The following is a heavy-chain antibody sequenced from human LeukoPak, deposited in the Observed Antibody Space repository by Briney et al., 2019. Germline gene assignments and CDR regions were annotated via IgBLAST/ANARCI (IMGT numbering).Heavy chain of an antibody. V-gene: IGHV1-8*01. Sequence: ASVKVSCKASGYTFTSYDINWVRQATGQGLEWMGWMNPNSGNTGYAQKFQGRVTMTRNTSISTAYMELSSLRSDDTAVYYCASSSMGTLDEGSDAFDIWGQGTMVTVSS. J-gene: IGHJ3*02. CDR1: GYTFTSYD. CDR2: MNPNSGNT. D-gene: IGHD7-27*01. CDR3: ASSSMGTLDEGSDAFDI.